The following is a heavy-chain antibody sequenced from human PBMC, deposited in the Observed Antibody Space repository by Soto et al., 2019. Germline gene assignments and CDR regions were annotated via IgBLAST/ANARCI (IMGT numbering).Heavy chain of an antibody. J-gene: IGHJ6*03. Sequence: VQLAESGGGLAQPGGSLRLSCAASGFTLSGYAMDLVRQAPGKGLEYVSGISSNGVGTYYANSVQGRFTISRDNSKNTVYLQMGSLRPEDMAVYYCARRARPDFYYMDVWGKGTTVIVS. CDR2: ISSNGVGT. CDR3: ARRARPDFYYMDV. D-gene: IGHD6-6*01. V-gene: IGHV3-64*01. CDR1: GFTLSGYA.